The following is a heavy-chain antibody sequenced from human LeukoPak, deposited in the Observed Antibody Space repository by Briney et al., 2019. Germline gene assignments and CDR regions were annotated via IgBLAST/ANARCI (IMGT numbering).Heavy chain of an antibody. CDR2: IYYSGST. V-gene: IGHV4-59*12. CDR1: GGSISSYY. Sequence: PSETLSLTCTVSGGSISSYYWSWIRQPPGKGLEWIGYIYYSGSTNYNPSLKSRVTMSLDTSKNQFSLRLSSVTAADTAVYYCAKYIAWYYFDYWGQGALVTVSS. D-gene: IGHD3-9*01. CDR3: AKYIAWYYFDY. J-gene: IGHJ4*02.